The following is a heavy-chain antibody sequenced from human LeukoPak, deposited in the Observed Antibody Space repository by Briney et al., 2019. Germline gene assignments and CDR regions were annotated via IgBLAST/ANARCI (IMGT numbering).Heavy chain of an antibody. Sequence: GGSLRLSCAASGFPFSTYSMNWVRQAPGKGLVWVSRINSDGSSTNYADSVKGRFTISRDNAKNTLYLQMNGLRAEDTALYYCARVSSYCSSTSCKEPLDYWGQGTLVTVSS. CDR2: INSDGSST. V-gene: IGHV3-74*01. J-gene: IGHJ4*02. CDR3: ARVSSYCSSTSCKEPLDY. CDR1: GFPFSTYS. D-gene: IGHD2-2*01.